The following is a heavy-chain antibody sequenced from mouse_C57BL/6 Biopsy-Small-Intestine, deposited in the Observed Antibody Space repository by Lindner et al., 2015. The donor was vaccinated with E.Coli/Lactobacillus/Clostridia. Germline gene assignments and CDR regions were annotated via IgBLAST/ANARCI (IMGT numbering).Heavy chain of an antibody. CDR2: ISYSSST. Sequence: VQLQESGPGMVKPSQSLSLTCTVTGYSITSGYDWHWIRHFPGNKLEWMGYISYSSSTNYNPSLKSRISIAHDTSKNHFFLKLNSVTTEDTATYYCAREGNYYGSSYNYAMDYWGQGTSVTVSS. CDR1: GYSITSGYD. CDR3: AREGNYYGSSYNYAMDY. D-gene: IGHD1-1*01. V-gene: IGHV3-1*01. J-gene: IGHJ4*01.